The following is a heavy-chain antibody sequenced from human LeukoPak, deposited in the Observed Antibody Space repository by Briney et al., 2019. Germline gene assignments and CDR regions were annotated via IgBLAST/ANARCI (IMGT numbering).Heavy chain of an antibody. CDR1: GFSFSSYA. V-gene: IGHV3-23*01. J-gene: IGHJ4*02. CDR3: AKDASLAASISKWELQFNYFDY. D-gene: IGHD1-26*01. CDR2: ISGSGGTT. Sequence: GGSLRLSCAASGFSFSSYAMSWVRQAPGKGLEWVSAISGSGGTTYYADSVRGRFTISRDNSKNTLYLQMNSLRAEDTAIYYCAKDASLAASISKWELQFNYFDYWGQGTLVTVSS.